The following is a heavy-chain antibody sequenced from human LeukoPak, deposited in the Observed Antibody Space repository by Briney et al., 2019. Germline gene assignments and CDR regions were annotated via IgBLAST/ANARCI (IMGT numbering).Heavy chain of an antibody. D-gene: IGHD2-15*01. CDR1: GYTFTSYA. Sequence: GASVKVSCKASGYTFTSYAMNWVRQAPGQGLEWMGWINTNTGNPTYAQGFTGRFVFSLDTSVSTAYLQISSLKAEDTAVYYCASPHQYCSGGSCSQAERIGSFDAFDIWGQGTMVTVSS. CDR2: INTNTGNP. V-gene: IGHV7-4-1*02. CDR3: ASPHQYCSGGSCSQAERIGSFDAFDI. J-gene: IGHJ3*02.